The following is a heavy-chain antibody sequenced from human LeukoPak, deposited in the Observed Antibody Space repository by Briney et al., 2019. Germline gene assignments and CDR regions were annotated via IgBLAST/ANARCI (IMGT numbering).Heavy chain of an antibody. D-gene: IGHD3-10*01. J-gene: IGHJ4*02. CDR1: GFTFSSYS. CDR3: ARDSPSIVRGVIAHFDY. V-gene: IGHV3-21*01. CDR2: ISSSSSYI. Sequence: GGSLRLSCAASGFTFSSYSMNWVRQAPGKGLEWVSSISSSSSYIYYADSVKGRFTISGDNAKNSLYLQMNSLRAEDTAVYYCARDSPSIVRGVIAHFDYWGQGTLVTVSS.